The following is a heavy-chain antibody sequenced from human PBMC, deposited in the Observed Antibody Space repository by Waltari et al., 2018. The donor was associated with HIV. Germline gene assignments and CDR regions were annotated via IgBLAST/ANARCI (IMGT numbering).Heavy chain of an antibody. V-gene: IGHV3-7*01. D-gene: IGHD3-10*01. CDR1: GFTFSATW. CDR2: INTDGTEN. Sequence: EVQLVESGGGLVQPGGSLRLSCTVSGFTFSATWMTWIRQAPGEGRERVANINTDGTENYYVDSVKGRFTISRDNAKNALYLQMNSLRVEDTAVYYCARDRGWQQFDYWGRGTLVTVSS. CDR3: ARDRGWQQFDY. J-gene: IGHJ4*02.